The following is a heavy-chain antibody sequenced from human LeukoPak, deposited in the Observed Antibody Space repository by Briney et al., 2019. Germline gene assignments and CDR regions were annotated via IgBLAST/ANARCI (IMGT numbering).Heavy chain of an antibody. V-gene: IGHV3-9*01. CDR3: GNGRAVAGPFDY. Sequence: GGSLRLSCVASGFSFEDYAMHWVRHAQGKGMEWVSGINWNSGSIGYADPVKGRFTISRDNAKNSLYLQMNSLRAEDTALYYCGNGRAVAGPFDYWGQGIMVTVSS. CDR1: GFSFEDYA. J-gene: IGHJ4*02. D-gene: IGHD6-19*01. CDR2: INWNSGSI.